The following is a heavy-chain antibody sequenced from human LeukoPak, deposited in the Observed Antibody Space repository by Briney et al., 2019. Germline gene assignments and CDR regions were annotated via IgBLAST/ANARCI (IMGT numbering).Heavy chain of an antibody. CDR2: ISSSSSYI. CDR1: GFTFSSYS. V-gene: IGHV3-21*01. CDR3: ARTAAAANWFDP. J-gene: IGHJ5*02. D-gene: IGHD6-13*01. Sequence: GGSLRLSCAASGFTFSSYSMTWVRQAPGKGLEWVSSISSSSSYIYYADSVKGRFTISRDNAKNSLYLQMNSLRAEDTAVYYCARTAAAANWFDPRGQGTLVTVSS.